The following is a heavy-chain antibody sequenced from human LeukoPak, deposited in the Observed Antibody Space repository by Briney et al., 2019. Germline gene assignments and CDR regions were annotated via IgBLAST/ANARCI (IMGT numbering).Heavy chain of an antibody. CDR3: ARDWSTVNAIDY. D-gene: IGHD4-17*01. CDR2: ILYDGSDQ. V-gene: IGHV3-30*04. Sequence: GGSLRLSCAASGFTFSSYAMHWVRQAPGKGLEWVAFILYDGSDQYYADSVKRRLSISRDNSKNTLYLQMNSLRPEDTAVYYCARDWSTVNAIDYWGQGTLVTVSS. CDR1: GFTFSSYA. J-gene: IGHJ4*02.